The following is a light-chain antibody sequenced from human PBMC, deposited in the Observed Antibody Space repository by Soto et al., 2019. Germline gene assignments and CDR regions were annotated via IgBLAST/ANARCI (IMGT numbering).Light chain of an antibody. CDR3: GTWDSSLTARV. Sequence: QSVLTQPPSVSAAPGQKVTISCSGSSSNIGNNYVSWYQQVPGTAPKLLIYDNDKRPSGIPDRFSGSKSGTSATLGITGLQTGDEADYYCGTWDSSLTARVFGGGTQLTVL. CDR1: SSNIGNNY. V-gene: IGLV1-51*01. J-gene: IGLJ3*02. CDR2: DND.